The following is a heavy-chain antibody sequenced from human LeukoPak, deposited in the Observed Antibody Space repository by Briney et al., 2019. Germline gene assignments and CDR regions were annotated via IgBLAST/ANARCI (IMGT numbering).Heavy chain of an antibody. V-gene: IGHV3-48*02. J-gene: IGHJ4*02. CDR2: ISSNSRTI. D-gene: IGHD3-16*01. CDR3: AITVGATEDC. Sequence: PGGSVTLFCAASGFTFSSYSRNWVRQAPGKGLEWLSYISSNSRTISYADSVKGRFTISRDNAKNSLYLQMNSLRDEDTAVYYCAITVGATEDCWGQGTLVSLSS. CDR1: GFTFSSYS.